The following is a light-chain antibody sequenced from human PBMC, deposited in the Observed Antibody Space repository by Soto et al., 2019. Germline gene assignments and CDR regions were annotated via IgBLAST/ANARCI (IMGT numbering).Light chain of an antibody. V-gene: IGLV1-47*02. Sequence: QSVLTQPPSASGTPGQRVTISCSGTTSNIGTNYVYWYQQLPGMAPKLVMYSTDRRPSGVPGRFSGSKSGTSAFLAITGLRSEAAANYYCSAWDDSLSGPVFGGGTKLTVL. J-gene: IGLJ2*01. CDR3: SAWDDSLSGPV. CDR2: STD. CDR1: TSNIGTNY.